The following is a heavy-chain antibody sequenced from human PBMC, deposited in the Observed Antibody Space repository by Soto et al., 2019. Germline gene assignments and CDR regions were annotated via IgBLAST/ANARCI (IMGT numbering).Heavy chain of an antibody. V-gene: IGHV3-23*01. CDR3: AKKGSN. D-gene: IGHD1-26*01. J-gene: IGHJ4*02. Sequence: EVQLLESGGGLVQPGGSLRLSCAASGFTFSSYAMNWVRQAPGKGLEWVSTISASGATTYYADSVKGRFTISRDNSKNARYLQMNRLRAEDTAVFYCAKKGSNWGQGTLVTVSS. CDR2: ISASGATT. CDR1: GFTFSSYA.